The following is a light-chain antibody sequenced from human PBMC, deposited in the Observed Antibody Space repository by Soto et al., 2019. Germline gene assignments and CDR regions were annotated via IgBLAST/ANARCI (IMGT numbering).Light chain of an antibody. CDR3: QSYENSRTGFYV. V-gene: IGLV1-40*01. Sequence: QSVLTQPPSVSGAPGQRVTISCTGSSSDIGAGFDVHWYQHLPGTAPKLLIYGNTIRPSGVPGRFSGSKSGTSASLVITGLQAEDEADYYCQSYENSRTGFYVFGTGTKLTVL. J-gene: IGLJ1*01. CDR2: GNT. CDR1: SSDIGAGFD.